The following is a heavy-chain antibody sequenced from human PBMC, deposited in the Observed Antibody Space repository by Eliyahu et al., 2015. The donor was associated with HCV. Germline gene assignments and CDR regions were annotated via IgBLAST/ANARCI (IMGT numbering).Heavy chain of an antibody. D-gene: IGHD2-15*01. CDR1: GFTFSSYS. V-gene: IGHV3-21*01. Sequence: EVQLVESGGGLVKPGGSLRLSCAASGFTFSSYSMNWVRQAPGKGLEWVSSISSSSSYIYYADSVKGRFTISRDNAKNSLYLQMNSLRAEDTAVYYCARTCGGSCYSGAFDIWGQGTMVTVSS. CDR2: ISSSSSYI. J-gene: IGHJ3*02. CDR3: ARTCGGSCYSGAFDI.